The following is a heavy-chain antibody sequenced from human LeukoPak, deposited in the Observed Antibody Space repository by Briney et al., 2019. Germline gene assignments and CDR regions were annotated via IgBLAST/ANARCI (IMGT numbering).Heavy chain of an antibody. CDR2: IYGGDST. V-gene: IGHV3-53*01. J-gene: IGHJ3*01. CDR1: GFTVSSNY. D-gene: IGHD5-24*01. Sequence: GGSLRLSCAASGFTVSSNYMSWVRQAPGKGLEWVSVIYGGDSTYYADSVKGRFTISRDNSKNTLYLQMDSLRAEDTAIYYCARDIQLSTWGLGTMVTVSS. CDR3: ARDIQLST.